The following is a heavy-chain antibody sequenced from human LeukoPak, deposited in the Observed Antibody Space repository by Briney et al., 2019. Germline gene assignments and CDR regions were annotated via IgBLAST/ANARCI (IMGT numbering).Heavy chain of an antibody. J-gene: IGHJ4*02. CDR1: GFTFSSYR. CDR2: ISSSSSYI. D-gene: IGHD6-13*01. Sequence: NPGGSLRLSCAASGFTFSSYRMNWVRQAPGKGLEWVSSISSSSSYIYYADSVKGRFTISRDNAKNSLYLQMNSLRAEDTAVYYCARGIFIAAAGIYFDYWGQGTLVTVSS. V-gene: IGHV3-21*01. CDR3: ARGIFIAAAGIYFDY.